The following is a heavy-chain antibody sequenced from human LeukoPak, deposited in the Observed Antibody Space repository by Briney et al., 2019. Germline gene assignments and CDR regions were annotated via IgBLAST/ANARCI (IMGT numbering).Heavy chain of an antibody. CDR3: ARSAVAGREDFQH. V-gene: IGHV1-8*01. D-gene: IGHD6-19*01. CDR2: MNPNSGNT. J-gene: IGHJ1*01. CDR1: GYTFTSCD. Sequence: ASVKVSCKASGYTFTSCDINWVRQATGQGLEWMGWMNPNSGNTGYAQKFQGRVTMTRNTSISTAYMELSSLRSEDTAVYYCARSAVAGREDFQHWGQGTLVTVSS.